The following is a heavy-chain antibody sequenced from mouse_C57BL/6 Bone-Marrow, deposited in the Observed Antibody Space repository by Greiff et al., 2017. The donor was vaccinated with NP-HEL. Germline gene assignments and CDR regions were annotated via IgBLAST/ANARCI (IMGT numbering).Heavy chain of an antibody. Sequence: QVQLQQPGAELVKPGASFPFSCPASGYTFTSYWMHWVKQRPGQGLEWIGMIHPNSGSTNSNEKFKSKATLTVDKSSSTAYMQLSSLTSEDSAVYYCAKNPFAYWGQGTLVTVSA. J-gene: IGHJ3*01. V-gene: IGHV1-64*01. CDR3: AKNPFAY. CDR1: GYTFTSYW. CDR2: IHPNSGST.